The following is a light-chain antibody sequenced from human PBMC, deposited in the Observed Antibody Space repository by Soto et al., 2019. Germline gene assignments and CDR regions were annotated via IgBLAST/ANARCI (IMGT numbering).Light chain of an antibody. J-gene: IGKJ2*01. V-gene: IGKV3-20*01. CDR1: QSVSSSY. CDR3: QQYVTSPYI. Sequence: EIVLTQSPGTLSLSPGERATLSCRASQSVSSSYLAWYQQKPGQAPRLLIHGVSTRATGIPDRFSGSWSGTDFTLIISRLEPQDFAVYYCQQYVTSPYIFGQGTKLEIK. CDR2: GVS.